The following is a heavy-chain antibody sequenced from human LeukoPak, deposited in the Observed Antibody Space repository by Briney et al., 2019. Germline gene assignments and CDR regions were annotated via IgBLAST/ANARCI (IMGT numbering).Heavy chain of an antibody. D-gene: IGHD4-23*01. CDR2: MSGSSVST. J-gene: IGHJ4*02. CDR3: AKVSTTVAKPRFDY. V-gene: IGHV3-23*01. Sequence: GGSLRLSCAASGFTFSSYAMSWVRQAPGKGLEWVSVMSGSSVSTYYGDSVKGRFTISRDNSKNTLYLQMNSLRAEDTAVYYCAKVSTTVAKPRFDYWGQGTLVTVSS. CDR1: GFTFSSYA.